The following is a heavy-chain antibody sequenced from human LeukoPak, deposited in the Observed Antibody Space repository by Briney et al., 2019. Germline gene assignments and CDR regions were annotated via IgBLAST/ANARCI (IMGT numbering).Heavy chain of an antibody. J-gene: IGHJ4*02. CDR1: GGSISSYY. V-gene: IGHV4-59*12. Sequence: SETLSLTCTVSGGSISSYYWSWIRQPPGKGLEWIGYIYYSGSTNYNPSLKSRVTISVDTSKNQFSLKLSSVTAADTAVYYCARGNCSGGSCYGYYFDYWGQGTLVTVSS. CDR3: ARGNCSGGSCYGYYFDY. CDR2: IYYSGST. D-gene: IGHD2-15*01.